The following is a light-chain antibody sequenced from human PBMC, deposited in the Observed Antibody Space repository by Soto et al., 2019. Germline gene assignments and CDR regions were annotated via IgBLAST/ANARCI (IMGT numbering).Light chain of an antibody. CDR1: QDIGRY. CDR3: QQFFNYPRT. Sequence: IQMTQSPSSLSASTGDRVSITCRATQDIGRYLAWYQQIPGKAPKLLIYYASDLQAGVPSRFSGSGSGTDFTLTISYLQSEDFGTYYCQQFFNYPRTFGQGTKVDIK. V-gene: IGKV1-8*01. J-gene: IGKJ1*01. CDR2: YAS.